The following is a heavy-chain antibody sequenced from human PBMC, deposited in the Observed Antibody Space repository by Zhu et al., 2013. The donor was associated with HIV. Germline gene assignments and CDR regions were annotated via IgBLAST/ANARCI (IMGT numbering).Heavy chain of an antibody. V-gene: IGHV1-69*06. CDR3: ARTSRAGDWNYYY. Sequence: QVQLVQSGAEVKKPGSSVKVSCKASGGTFGNYAITWLRQARGQGPEWIGGIIPMLGSANYAQQFMGRVTITLDKSTNTAYMELSSLRSEDTAVYYCARTSRAGDWNYYYWGQGTLVTVSS. D-gene: IGHD1-7*01. CDR2: IIPMLGSA. CDR1: GGTFGNYA. J-gene: IGHJ4*02.